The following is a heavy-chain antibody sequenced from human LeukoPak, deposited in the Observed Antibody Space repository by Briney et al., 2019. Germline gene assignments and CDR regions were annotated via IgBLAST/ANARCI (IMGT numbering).Heavy chain of an antibody. CDR1: GFTFSSYG. J-gene: IGHJ4*02. CDR3: AKVAGDDSSGYSYYFDY. Sequence: SGGSLRLSCAASGFTFSSYGMHWVRQAPGKGLEWVAVIWYDGSNKYYADSVKGRFTISRDNSKNTLYLQMNGLRAEDTAVYYCAKVAGDDSSGYSYYFDYWGQGTLVTVSS. CDR2: IWYDGSNK. D-gene: IGHD3-22*01. V-gene: IGHV3-33*06.